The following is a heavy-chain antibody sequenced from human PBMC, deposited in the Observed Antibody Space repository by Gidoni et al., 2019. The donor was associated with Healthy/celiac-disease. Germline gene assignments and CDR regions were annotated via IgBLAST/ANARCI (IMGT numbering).Heavy chain of an antibody. Sequence: EVQLVESGGGLVQPGGSLRLSCAASGFTFSSYSMNWVRQAPGKGLEWVSYISSSSSTIYYADSVKGRFTISRDNAKNSLYLQMNSLRDEDTAVYYCARELRYFDRPDAFDIWGQGTMVTVSS. CDR2: ISSSSSTI. CDR1: GFTFSSYS. D-gene: IGHD3-9*01. CDR3: ARELRYFDRPDAFDI. J-gene: IGHJ3*02. V-gene: IGHV3-48*02.